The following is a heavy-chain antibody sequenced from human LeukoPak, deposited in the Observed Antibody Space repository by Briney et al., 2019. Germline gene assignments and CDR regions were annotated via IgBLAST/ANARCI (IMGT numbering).Heavy chain of an antibody. CDR2: ISSGSSNI. CDR3: ARDLNMAGTWVY. J-gene: IGHJ4*02. Sequence: GGSLRLSCAASGFTFSDYYMSWIRQAPGKGLEWVSHISSGSSNIYYADSVKGRFIISRDNAKNSLFLQMNSLRAEDTAVYYCARDLNMAGTWVYWGQGTLVTVSS. D-gene: IGHD6-19*01. V-gene: IGHV3-11*04. CDR1: GFTFSDYY.